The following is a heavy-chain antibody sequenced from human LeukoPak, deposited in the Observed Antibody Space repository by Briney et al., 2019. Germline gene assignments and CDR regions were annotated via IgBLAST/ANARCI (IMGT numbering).Heavy chain of an antibody. CDR3: ARGRHGETTFRDYYYGLDV. J-gene: IGHJ6*02. CDR1: GGSFSGSY. V-gene: IGHV4-34*01. Sequence: PSETLSLTCAVYGGSFSGSYWRWSWIRQPPGKGLEWIGEINHSGSTNYNPSLESRVTISVDTSKNQFSLRLTSVTAADTAVYYCARGRHGETTFRDYYYGLDVWGQGTTVTVSS. D-gene: IGHD4-11*01. CDR2: INHSGST.